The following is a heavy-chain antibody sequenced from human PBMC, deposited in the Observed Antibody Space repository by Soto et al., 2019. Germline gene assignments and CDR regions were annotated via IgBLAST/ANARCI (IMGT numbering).Heavy chain of an antibody. V-gene: IGHV1-69*13. D-gene: IGHD2-2*02. Sequence: SVKVSCKASGGIFSSYAISWVRQAPGQGLEWMGGIIPIFGTANYAQKFQGRVTITADESTSTAYTELSSLRSEDTAVYYCAREYRLLSYCSSTSCYTGYYYGMDVWGQGTTVTVSS. CDR3: AREYRLLSYCSSTSCYTGYYYGMDV. CDR2: IIPIFGTA. J-gene: IGHJ6*02. CDR1: GGIFSSYA.